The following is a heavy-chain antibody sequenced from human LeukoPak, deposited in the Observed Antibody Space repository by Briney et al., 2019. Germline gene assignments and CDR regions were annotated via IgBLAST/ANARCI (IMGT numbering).Heavy chain of an antibody. V-gene: IGHV4-61*01. CDR1: GGSISSSSYY. D-gene: IGHD1-26*01. Sequence: PSVTLSLTCTVSGGSISSSSYYWGWIRQPPGKGLEWNGYIYYSGSTNYHPSRKRRVTISVDTSKNQFSLKLSSVTAADTAVYYCARDRGGSYFGASRNDAFDIWGQGTMVTVSS. CDR2: IYYSGST. J-gene: IGHJ3*02. CDR3: ARDRGGSYFGASRNDAFDI.